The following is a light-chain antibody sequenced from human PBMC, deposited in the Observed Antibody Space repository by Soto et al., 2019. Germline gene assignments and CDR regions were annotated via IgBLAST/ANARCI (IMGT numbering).Light chain of an antibody. CDR2: TND. Sequence: QSVLTQPPSASGPPGQSVTISCAGSSFNIGSNTVNWYQQLPRTAPKLLIYTNDHRPSGVPDRFSGSKSGTSASLAISGLQSEDEADYYCASWDDSLNDVVFGGGTKLTVL. CDR3: ASWDDSLNDVV. V-gene: IGLV1-44*01. J-gene: IGLJ2*01. CDR1: SFNIGSNT.